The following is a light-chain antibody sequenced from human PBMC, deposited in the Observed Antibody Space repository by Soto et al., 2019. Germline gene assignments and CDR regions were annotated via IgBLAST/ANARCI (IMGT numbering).Light chain of an antibody. CDR1: QDISNY. V-gene: IGKV1-8*01. Sequence: AIRMTQSPSSLSASTGDRVTITCRASQDISNYLVWYQQKPGKAPKVLIHAASTLQGGVSSRFSGSGSGTYFTLTINRLQSEDFATYYCQHYYRYPWTFGQGTKVEV. CDR3: QHYYRYPWT. J-gene: IGKJ1*01. CDR2: AAS.